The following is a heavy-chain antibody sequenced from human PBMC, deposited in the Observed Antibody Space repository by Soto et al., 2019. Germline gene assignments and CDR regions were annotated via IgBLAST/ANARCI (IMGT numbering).Heavy chain of an antibody. J-gene: IGHJ5*02. CDR2: ITPMFGTT. Sequence: QVKLVQSGAEVKKPGSSVKVSCKAAGGTFFNHALSWVRQAPGHGLEWMGGITPMFGTTNYAQKVQGRLSLTADQSTYTAYMELSSLTSQDTAVYFCGRDQNAMVMGIKKGLSYWGLDTWGQGTLVTVSA. CDR1: GGTFFNHA. D-gene: IGHD3-10*01. CDR3: GRDQNAMVMGIKKGLSYWGLDT. V-gene: IGHV1-69*01.